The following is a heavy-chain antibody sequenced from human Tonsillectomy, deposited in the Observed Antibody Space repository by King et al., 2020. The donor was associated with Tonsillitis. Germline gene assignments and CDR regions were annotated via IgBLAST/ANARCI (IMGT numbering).Heavy chain of an antibody. CDR2: IYHSGST. D-gene: IGHD6-13*01. J-gene: IGHJ6*02. CDR3: ARDGGYSSSWYFPHYYYYGMDV. CDR1: GYSISSGYY. V-gene: IGHV4-38-2*02. Sequence: QLQESGPGLVKPSETLSLTCTVSGYSISSGYYWGWIRQPPGKGLEWIGSIYHSGSTYYNPSLKSRVTISVDTSKNQFSLKLSPVTAADTTVYYWARDGGYSSSWYFPHYYYYGMDVWGQGTTVTVSS.